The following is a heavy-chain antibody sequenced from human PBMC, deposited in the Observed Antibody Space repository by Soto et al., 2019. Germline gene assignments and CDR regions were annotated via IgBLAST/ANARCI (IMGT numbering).Heavy chain of an antibody. J-gene: IGHJ6*02. D-gene: IGHD3-22*01. CDR1: GYTFNSYG. CDR2: ISPYDDNT. CDR3: ARGGYYDSSGSRNYHYYGMDA. V-gene: IGHV1-18*01. Sequence: QVQLVQSGTEVKKPGASVKVSCKASGYTFNSYGISWVRQAPGQGLEWMGWISPYDDNTNYAQNLQGRVTMTTDTSMRTDYMERRSLRSDDTAVYYCARGGYYDSSGSRNYHYYGMDAWGQGTTVTVS.